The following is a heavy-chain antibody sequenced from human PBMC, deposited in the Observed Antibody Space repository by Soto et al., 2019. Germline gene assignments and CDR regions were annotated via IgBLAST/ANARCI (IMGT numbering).Heavy chain of an antibody. Sequence: EVQLVESGGGLVQPGGSLKLSCAASGFTFSGSAMHWVRQASGKGLEWVGRIRSKANSYATAYAASVKGRFTISRDDSKNTAYLQMNSLKTEDTAVYYCTSRYYYGSGSYYFRDYWGQGTLVTVSS. CDR1: GFTFSGSA. V-gene: IGHV3-73*02. J-gene: IGHJ4*02. CDR2: IRSKANSYAT. D-gene: IGHD3-10*01. CDR3: TSRYYYGSGSYYFRDY.